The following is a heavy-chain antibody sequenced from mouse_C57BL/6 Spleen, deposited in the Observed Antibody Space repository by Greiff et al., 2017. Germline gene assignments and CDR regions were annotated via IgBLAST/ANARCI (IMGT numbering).Heavy chain of an antibody. CDR2: IYPGDGDT. Sequence: QVQLKESGAELVKPGASVKISCKASGYAFSSYWMNWVKQRPGKGLEWFGQIYPGDGDTNYNGKFKGKATLTADKSSSTAYMQLSSLTSEDSAVYFCARSDYGSRRYFDVWGTGTTVTVSS. D-gene: IGHD1-1*01. J-gene: IGHJ1*03. CDR1: GYAFSSYW. V-gene: IGHV1-80*01. CDR3: ARSDYGSRRYFDV.